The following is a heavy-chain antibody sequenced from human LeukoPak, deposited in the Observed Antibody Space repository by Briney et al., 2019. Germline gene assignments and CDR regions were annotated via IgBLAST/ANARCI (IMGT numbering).Heavy chain of an antibody. CDR2: IETSVNT. J-gene: IGHJ2*01. CDR1: GGSISSYY. V-gene: IGHV4-4*07. D-gene: IGHD6-13*01. CDR3: ARVSSSWYQDWYFDL. Sequence: PSETLSLTCTVSGGSISSYYWSWIRQPAGKGRGWIGRIETSVNTNYKPSLTSRVTMSVDTSKNQFSLKLSSVTAADTAVYYCARVSSSWYQDWYFDLWGRGTLVTVSS.